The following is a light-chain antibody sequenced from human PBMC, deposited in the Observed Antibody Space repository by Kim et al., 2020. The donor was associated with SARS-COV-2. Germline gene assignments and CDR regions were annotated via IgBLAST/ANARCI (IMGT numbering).Light chain of an antibody. CDR1: ESISDW. CDR3: QQYKTSLWT. V-gene: IGKV1-5*03. J-gene: IGKJ1*01. Sequence: DIQVTQSPSTLSASVGDRVTIICRASESISDWLAWYQHKPGRAPKILIRKASILESGVSSRFSGSGSGTEFTLTISRLQPEDFATYYCQQYKTSLWTFGQGTKVDIK. CDR2: KAS.